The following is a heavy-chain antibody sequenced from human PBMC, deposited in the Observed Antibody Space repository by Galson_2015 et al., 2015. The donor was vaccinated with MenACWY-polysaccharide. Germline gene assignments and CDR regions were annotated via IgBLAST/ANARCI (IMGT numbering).Heavy chain of an antibody. J-gene: IGHJ6*02. CDR3: ARDYCSRTSCSGMDI. CDR2: IPYDATNK. CDR1: GFTFSSYA. D-gene: IGHD2-2*01. V-gene: IGHV3-30-3*01. Sequence: SLRLSCAASGFTFSSYAIHWVRQAPGKGLEWVAVIPYDATNKYYRDSVKGRFTLSRDNSRNTVFLEMNRLRAEDTGLYYRARDYCSRTSCSGMDIWGQGTTVTVSS.